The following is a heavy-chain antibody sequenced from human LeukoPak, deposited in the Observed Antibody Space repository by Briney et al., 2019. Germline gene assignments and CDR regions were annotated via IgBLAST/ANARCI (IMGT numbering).Heavy chain of an antibody. Sequence: GGSLRLSCAASGFTFSSYGMHWVRQAPGKGLVWVSRINSDGSSTSYADSVKGRFTISGDNAKNTLYLQMNSLRAEDTAVYYCARISAAAGTGWFDPWGQGTLVTVSS. D-gene: IGHD6-13*01. J-gene: IGHJ5*02. CDR1: GFTFSSYG. V-gene: IGHV3-74*01. CDR2: INSDGSST. CDR3: ARISAAAGTGWFDP.